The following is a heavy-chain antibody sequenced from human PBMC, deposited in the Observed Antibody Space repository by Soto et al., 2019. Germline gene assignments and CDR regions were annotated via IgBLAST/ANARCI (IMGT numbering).Heavy chain of an antibody. CDR1: GGSFSGDY. Sequence: SETLSLTCAVYGGSFSGDYWSWIRQPPGKGLEWIGEINHSGSTNYNPSLKSRVTISVDTSKNQFSLKLSSVTAADTAVYYCASSLPAGPYYYYYGMDGWGQGTTVTVSS. J-gene: IGHJ6*02. V-gene: IGHV4-34*01. D-gene: IGHD2-2*01. CDR3: ASSLPAGPYYYYYGMDG. CDR2: INHSGST.